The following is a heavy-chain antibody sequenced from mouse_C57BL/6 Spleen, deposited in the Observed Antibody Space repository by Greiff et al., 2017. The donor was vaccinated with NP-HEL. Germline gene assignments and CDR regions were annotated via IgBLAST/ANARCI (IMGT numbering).Heavy chain of an antibody. V-gene: IGHV1-82*01. Sequence: VQLQQSGPELVKPGASVKISCKASGYAFSSSWMNWVKQRPGKGLEWIGRIYPGDGDTNYNGKFKGKATLTADKSSSTAYMQLSSLTSEDSAVYFGARCGSSYSAWFAYWGQGTLVTVSA. J-gene: IGHJ3*01. CDR2: IYPGDGDT. D-gene: IGHD1-1*01. CDR1: GYAFSSSW. CDR3: ARCGSSYSAWFAY.